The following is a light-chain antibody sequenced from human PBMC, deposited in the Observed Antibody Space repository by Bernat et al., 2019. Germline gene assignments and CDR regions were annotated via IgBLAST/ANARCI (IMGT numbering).Light chain of an antibody. Sequence: EIVLTQSPATLSLSPGERATLSCRASQSVSSYLAWYQQKPGQAPRLLIYDASNRATGIPARFSGSGSGTDFTLTISSLEPEDFAVYYCQQRSNWPAFTFGPGTKVAI. CDR3: QQRSNWPAFT. CDR1: QSVSSY. CDR2: DAS. J-gene: IGKJ3*01. V-gene: IGKV3-11*01.